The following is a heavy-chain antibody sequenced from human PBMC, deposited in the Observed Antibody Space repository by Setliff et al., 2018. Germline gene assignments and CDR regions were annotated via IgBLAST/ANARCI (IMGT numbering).Heavy chain of an antibody. D-gene: IGHD2-15*01. CDR2: IVVGSGNT. V-gene: IGHV1-58*01. CDR3: ARALVVAAAFDI. Sequence: SVKVSCKASGFTFTSSAVQWVRQARGQRLEWIGWIVVGSGNTNYAQKFQERVTITRDMSTSTAYMELSSLRSEDTAVYYCARALVVAAAFDIWGQGTMVTVSS. CDR1: GFTFTSSA. J-gene: IGHJ3*02.